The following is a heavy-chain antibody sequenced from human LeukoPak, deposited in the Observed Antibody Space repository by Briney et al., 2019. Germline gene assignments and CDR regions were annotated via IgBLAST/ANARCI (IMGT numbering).Heavy chain of an antibody. Sequence: ASVTVSFTASGYTFTIYDINWVRQATGQGLEWMGWMNPNSGNTGYTQKYQGRGTITRNTSISTAYMELSSLRSEDTAVYYCARGISSTSCYLCVGYYYYYMDVWGKGTTVTVSS. CDR1: GYTFTIYD. D-gene: IGHD2-2*01. V-gene: IGHV1-8*03. CDR3: ARGISSTSCYLCVGYYYYYMDV. CDR2: MNPNSGNT. J-gene: IGHJ6*03.